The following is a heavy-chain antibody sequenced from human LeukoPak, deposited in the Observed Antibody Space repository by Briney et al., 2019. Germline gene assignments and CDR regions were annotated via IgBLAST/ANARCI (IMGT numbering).Heavy chain of an antibody. CDR1: GYTFTGYY. J-gene: IGHJ4*02. V-gene: IGHV1-2*02. CDR3: ARVTSGFGELNFDY. CDR2: INCNSGGT. D-gene: IGHD3-10*01. Sequence: GASVKVSCKASGYTFTGYYMHWVRQAPAQGREWMGWINCNSGGTNYAQEFQGRVTMTRDTSIGTAYVDLSSLRSDDTAVYYCARVTSGFGELNFDYWGQGTLVTVSS.